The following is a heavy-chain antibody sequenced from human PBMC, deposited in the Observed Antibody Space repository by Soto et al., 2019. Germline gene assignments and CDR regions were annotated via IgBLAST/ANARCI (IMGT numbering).Heavy chain of an antibody. Sequence: QVQLVESGGGVVQPGRSLRLTCAASGFTFSGYGMHWVRQAPGKGLEWVAVISNDGYDKYYADSLKGRFTISRDNSVNTLFLQVNSLRAEDTAVYYCGKALRGSSFYVPDDWGQGTLVTVSS. D-gene: IGHD6-13*01. V-gene: IGHV3-30*18. J-gene: IGHJ4*02. CDR2: ISNDGYDK. CDR1: GFTFSGYG. CDR3: GKALRGSSFYVPDD.